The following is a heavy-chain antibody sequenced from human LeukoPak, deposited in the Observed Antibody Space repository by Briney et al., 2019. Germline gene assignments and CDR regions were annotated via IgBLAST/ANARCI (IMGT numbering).Heavy chain of an antibody. V-gene: IGHV1-58*02. CDR2: IVVGSGNT. Sequence: PGTSVKVSCKASGFTFTSSAMQWVRQARGQRLDWVGWIVVGSGNTNYAQKFQERVTITRDMSTSTAYMELSSLRSEDTAVYYCAAGVRFLEWLDFDYWGQGTLVTVSS. CDR1: GFTFTSSA. J-gene: IGHJ4*02. D-gene: IGHD3-3*01. CDR3: AAGVRFLEWLDFDY.